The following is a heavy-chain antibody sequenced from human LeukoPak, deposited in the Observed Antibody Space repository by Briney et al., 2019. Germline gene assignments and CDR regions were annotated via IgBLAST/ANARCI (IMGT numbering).Heavy chain of an antibody. CDR3: ARDFRYEGDY. D-gene: IGHD5-12*01. V-gene: IGHV3-7*01. CDR1: GFTFSNYW. Sequence: GGSLRLSCAASGFTFSNYWMSWVRQAPGKGLEWVANIKEDGSEKYYVDSVKGRFTISRDNAQNSLYLQMNSLRVEDTAVYYCARDFRYEGDYWGQGTLVTVSS. CDR2: IKEDGSEK. J-gene: IGHJ4*02.